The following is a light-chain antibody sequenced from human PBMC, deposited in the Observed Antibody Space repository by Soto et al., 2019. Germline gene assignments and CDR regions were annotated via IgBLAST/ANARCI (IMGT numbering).Light chain of an antibody. CDR3: QQYHSYPLT. V-gene: IGKV1-16*02. CDR1: QGISHY. CDR2: AAS. Sequence: DIQMTQSPSSLSASVGDRLPITCRASQGISHYLAWFQQNPGTAPKSRIYAASSLQTGVPSKFSGSGSGTDFTLTSSSLQPEDVATYYCQQYHSYPLTFGGGTKVEIK. J-gene: IGKJ4*01.